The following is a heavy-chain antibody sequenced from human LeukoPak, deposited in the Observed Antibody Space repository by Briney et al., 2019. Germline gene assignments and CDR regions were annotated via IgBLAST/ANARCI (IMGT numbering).Heavy chain of an antibody. Sequence: SETLSLTCAVCGGSFGDYYWFWIRQPPGKGLEWIGEINHSGTTHYNPSLKSRVAISLDTSRSRFSLQLSSVTAADTAVFYHXRXXDYWGXGTLVTV. V-gene: IGHV4-34*01. CDR3: XRXXDY. CDR2: INHSGTT. J-gene: IGHJ4*01. CDR1: GGSFGDYY.